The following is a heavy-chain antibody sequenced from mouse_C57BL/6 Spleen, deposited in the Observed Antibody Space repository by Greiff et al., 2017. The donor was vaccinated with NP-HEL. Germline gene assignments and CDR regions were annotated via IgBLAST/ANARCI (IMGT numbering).Heavy chain of an antibody. V-gene: IGHV3-6*01. J-gene: IGHJ1*03. CDR2: ISYDGSN. CDR3: ARGANWYFDV. CDR1: GYSITSGYY. Sequence: VQLKESGPGLVKPSQSLSLTCSVTGYSITSGYYWNWIRQFPGNKLEWMGYISYDGSNNYNPSLKNRISITRDTSKNQFFLKLNSVTTEDTATYYCARGANWYFDVWGTGTTVPSPQ.